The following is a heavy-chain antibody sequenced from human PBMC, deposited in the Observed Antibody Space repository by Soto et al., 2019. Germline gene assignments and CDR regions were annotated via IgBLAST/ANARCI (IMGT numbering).Heavy chain of an antibody. D-gene: IGHD1-26*01. Sequence: EVQLLESGGGLVQPGGSLRLSCAASGFTFSSYAMNWVRQAPGKGLEWVSSISGNGAGTYYADSVKGRFTISRDNSKNTLYLQMNSLRAEDTAVYYCAGGWSYHSLDYWGQGTLVTVSS. CDR1: GFTFSSYA. J-gene: IGHJ4*02. V-gene: IGHV3-23*01. CDR3: AGGWSYHSLDY. CDR2: ISGNGAGT.